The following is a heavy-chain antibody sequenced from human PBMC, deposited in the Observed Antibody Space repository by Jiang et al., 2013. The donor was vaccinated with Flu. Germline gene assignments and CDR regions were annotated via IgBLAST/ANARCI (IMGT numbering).Heavy chain of an antibody. D-gene: IGHD2-2*01. Sequence: TLSLTCTVSGGSISSYYWSWIRQPHGKGLEWIGYIYYSGSTNYNPSLKSRVTISVDTSKNQFSLKLSSVTAADTAVYYCARANLGVPAATKSIVGYYYYYGMDVWGQGTTVTVSS. CDR1: GGSISSYY. CDR3: ARANLGVPAATKSIVGYYYYYGMDV. J-gene: IGHJ6*02. CDR2: IYYSGST. V-gene: IGHV4-59*01.